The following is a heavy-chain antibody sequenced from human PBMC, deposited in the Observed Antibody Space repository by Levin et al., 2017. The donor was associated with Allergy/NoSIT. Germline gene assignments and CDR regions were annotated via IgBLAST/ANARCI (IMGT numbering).Heavy chain of an antibody. V-gene: IGHV5-10-1*01. CDR3: ARHGENYYGSGSYLSGTPLNWFDP. D-gene: IGHD3-10*01. Sequence: PGGSLRLSCKGSGYSFTSYWISWVRQMPGKGLEWMGRIDPSDSYTNYSPSFQGHVTISADKSISTAYLQWSSLKASDTAMYYCARHGENYYGSGSYLSGTPLNWFDPWGQGTLVTVSS. CDR2: IDPSDSYT. J-gene: IGHJ5*02. CDR1: GYSFTSYW.